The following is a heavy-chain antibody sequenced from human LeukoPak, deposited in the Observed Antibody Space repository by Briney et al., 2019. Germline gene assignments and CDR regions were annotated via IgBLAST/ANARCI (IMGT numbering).Heavy chain of an antibody. V-gene: IGHV1-2*02. D-gene: IGHD2-15*01. Sequence: ASVKVSCKASGYTFTGYYMHWVRQAPGQGLEWMGWINPNSGGTNYAQKFQGRVTMTRDTSISTAYMELSRLRSDDTAVYYCARDRGVDYCSGGSCSHYYYYMDVWGKGTTVTISS. CDR2: INPNSGGT. CDR1: GYTFTGYY. CDR3: ARDRGVDYCSGGSCSHYYYYMDV. J-gene: IGHJ6*03.